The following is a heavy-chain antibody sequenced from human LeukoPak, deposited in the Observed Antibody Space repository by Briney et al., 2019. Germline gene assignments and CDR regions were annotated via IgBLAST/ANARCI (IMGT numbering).Heavy chain of an antibody. Sequence: PGGSLRLSCAASGFTFSSYGMHWVRQAPGKGLEWVAFIRYDGSNKYYADSVKGRFTISRDNSKNTLYLQMNSLRAEDTAVYYCATGDPKRGVNDYYGMDVWGQGTTVTVSS. V-gene: IGHV3-30*02. D-gene: IGHD3-3*01. CDR3: ATGDPKRGVNDYYGMDV. CDR2: IRYDGSNK. J-gene: IGHJ6*02. CDR1: GFTFSSYG.